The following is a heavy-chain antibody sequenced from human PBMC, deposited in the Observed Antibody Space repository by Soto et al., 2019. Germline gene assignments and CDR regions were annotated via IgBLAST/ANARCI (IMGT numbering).Heavy chain of an antibody. Sequence: QITLKESGPTLVKPTQTLTLTCTFSGFSLSTSGVAVGWIRQPPGKALEWLALIYWDDDKRYSPSLKSRLTITKDTSKIQVVLTMTNMDPVDTATYYCAHRPPERGLATFDPWGQGTLVTVSS. V-gene: IGHV2-5*02. CDR1: GFSLSTSGVA. D-gene: IGHD1-1*01. CDR3: AHRPPERGLATFDP. J-gene: IGHJ5*02. CDR2: IYWDDDK.